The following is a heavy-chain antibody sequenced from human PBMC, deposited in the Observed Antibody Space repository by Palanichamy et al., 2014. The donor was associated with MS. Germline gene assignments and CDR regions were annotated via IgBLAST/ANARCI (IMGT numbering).Heavy chain of an antibody. D-gene: IGHD3-22*01. CDR2: IWSGTSRT. CDR1: GFTFSNYG. Sequence: QVRAGGGLGEGVVQPGRSLRLTCAASGFTFSNYGMHWVRQAPGKGLEWVAVIWSGTSRTYYADSVKGRFTISRDNSRNTVSLQINSLRAEDTAVYYCARDDDTSGHYSRFEYWGQGTLVTVSS. J-gene: IGHJ4*02. V-gene: IGHV3-33*01. CDR3: ARDDDTSGHYSRFEY.